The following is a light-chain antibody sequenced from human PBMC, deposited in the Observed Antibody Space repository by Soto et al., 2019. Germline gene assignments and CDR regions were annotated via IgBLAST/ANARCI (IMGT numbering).Light chain of an antibody. Sequence: DIQMTQSPPTLAASVGERVTLTCRASQSISSYLNWYQHKPGKAPKLLLYGASTLQSGVPARFSGSESGTDFTLTISSLQPEDFATYYCQQSYRTPYTFGQGTKLEIK. V-gene: IGKV1-39*01. CDR2: GAS. CDR3: QQSYRTPYT. J-gene: IGKJ2*01. CDR1: QSISSY.